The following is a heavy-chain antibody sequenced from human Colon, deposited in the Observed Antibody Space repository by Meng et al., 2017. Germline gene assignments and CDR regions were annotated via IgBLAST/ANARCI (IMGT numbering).Heavy chain of an antibody. CDR3: ARVQRFCTGGICSNWFDP. Sequence: HGSGPVLVKPSETLSPHCTVSGGSMSGYYWNWIRQPAGKGLEWIGHIYSSGRTNYNPSLKSRVTISVDSSKNQFSLNLTSVTAADTAVYFCARVQRFCTGGICSNWFDPWGQGTLVTVSS. D-gene: IGHD2-15*01. CDR1: GGSMSGYY. J-gene: IGHJ5*02. CDR2: IYSSGRT. V-gene: IGHV4-4*07.